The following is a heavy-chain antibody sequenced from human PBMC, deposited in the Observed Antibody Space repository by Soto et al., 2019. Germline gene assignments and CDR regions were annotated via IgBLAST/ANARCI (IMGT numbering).Heavy chain of an antibody. Sequence: ASVKVSCKTSGYTFTSYGISWVRQAPGQGPEWMGLISPYNGDTIYARKFQGRVIVTADTATRTVYLELRSLRSDDTSVYYCVRDASSGYRGWWDPWGQGTLVTVSS. V-gene: IGHV1-18*01. J-gene: IGHJ5*02. CDR3: VRDASSGYRGWWDP. CDR1: GYTFTSYG. CDR2: ISPYNGDT. D-gene: IGHD6-25*01.